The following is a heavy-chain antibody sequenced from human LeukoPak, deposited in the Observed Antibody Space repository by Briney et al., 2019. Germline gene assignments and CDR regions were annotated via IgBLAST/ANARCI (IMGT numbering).Heavy chain of an antibody. CDR2: IYHSGSS. V-gene: IGHV4-38-2*02. D-gene: IGHD1-14*01. CDR1: NFSISSGYH. CDR3: ARAPSLTHFDY. J-gene: IGHJ4*02. Sequence: SETLSLTCTVSNFSISSGYHWGWIRQPPGKGLEWIGNIYHSGSSYYNPSLKSRVTISVDTSKNQFALRLSSVTAADTAVYYCARAPSLTHFDYWGQGTLVTVSS.